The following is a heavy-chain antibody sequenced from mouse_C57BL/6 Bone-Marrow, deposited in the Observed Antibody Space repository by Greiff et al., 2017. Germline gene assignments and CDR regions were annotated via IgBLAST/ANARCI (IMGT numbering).Heavy chain of an antibody. D-gene: IGHD1-1*01. J-gene: IGHJ3*01. V-gene: IGHV14-3*01. Sequence: EVKLVESVAELVRPGASVKLSCTASGFNIKNTYMHWVKQRPEQGLEWIGRIDPANGNTKYAPKFQGKATITADTSSNTAYLQLSSLTSEDTAIYYCARSYYGSSGFAYWGQGTLVTVSA. CDR1: GFNIKNTY. CDR3: ARSYYGSSGFAY. CDR2: IDPANGNT.